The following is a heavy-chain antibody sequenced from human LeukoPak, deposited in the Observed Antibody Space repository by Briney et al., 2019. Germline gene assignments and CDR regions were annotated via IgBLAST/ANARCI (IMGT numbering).Heavy chain of an antibody. D-gene: IGHD3-10*01. CDR2: IRGSGENT. Sequence: GGSLRHSCAASGFTFTSCTMSWVRQAPGKGLEWVSDIRGSGENTYYADSVKGRFTISRDNSKNTLYLQMSSLRAEDTAVYYCAKGESYRVQPYFDYWGQGALVTVSS. CDR3: AKGESYRVQPYFDY. J-gene: IGHJ4*02. CDR1: GFTFTSCT. V-gene: IGHV3-23*01.